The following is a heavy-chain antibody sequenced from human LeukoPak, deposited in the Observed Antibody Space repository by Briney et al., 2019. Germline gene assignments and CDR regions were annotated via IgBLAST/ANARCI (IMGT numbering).Heavy chain of an antibody. J-gene: IGHJ4*02. V-gene: IGHV4-39*01. CDR3: ATAYSSSWFDY. D-gene: IGHD6-13*01. CDR2: IYHGGST. CDR1: GGSISSSSYY. Sequence: SETLSLTCTVSGGSISSSSYYWGWIRQPPGKGLEWIGSIYHGGSTYYNPSLKSRVTISVDTSKNQFSLKLSSVTAADTAVYHCATAYSSSWFDYWAREPWSPSPQ.